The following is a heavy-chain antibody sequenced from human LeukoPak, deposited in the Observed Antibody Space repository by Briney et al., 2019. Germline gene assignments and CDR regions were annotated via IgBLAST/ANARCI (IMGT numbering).Heavy chain of an antibody. Sequence: SGPTLVKPTQTLTLTCTFSGFSLSTSGVGVGWIRQLPGKAPEWLALIYWDDDKRYSPSLKSRLTVTKDTSKNQVVLTMTNMDPVDTATYYCARSWYYGSGYNWFDPWGQGTLVTVSS. CDR1: GFSLSTSGVG. CDR2: IYWDDDK. D-gene: IGHD3-10*01. J-gene: IGHJ5*02. CDR3: ARSWYYGSGYNWFDP. V-gene: IGHV2-5*02.